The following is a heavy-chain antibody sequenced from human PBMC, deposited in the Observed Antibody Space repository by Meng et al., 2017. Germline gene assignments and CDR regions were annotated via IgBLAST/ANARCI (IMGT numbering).Heavy chain of an antibody. J-gene: IGHJ4*02. D-gene: IGHD2-2*01. CDR3: ARDPGFTCSSTSCYAFDY. CDR1: GFTFSSYE. CDR2: ISSSGSTI. V-gene: IGHV3-48*03. Sequence: GESLKISCAASGFTFSSYEMNWVRQAPGKGLEWVSYISSSGSTIYYADSVEGRFTISRDNAKNSLYLQMNSLRAEDTAVYYCARDPGFTCSSTSCYAFDYWGQGTLVTVSS.